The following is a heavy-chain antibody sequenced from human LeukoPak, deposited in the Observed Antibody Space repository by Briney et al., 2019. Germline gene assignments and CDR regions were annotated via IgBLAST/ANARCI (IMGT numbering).Heavy chain of an antibody. CDR1: GFTFSSYS. CDR2: ISSSSSTI. Sequence: GGSLRLSCAASGFTFSSYSMNWVRQAPGKGLEWVSYISSSSSTIYYADSVKGRFTISRDNAKNSLYLQMNSLRAEDTAVYYCAKSDYYDSSGYLDYWGQGTLVTVSS. D-gene: IGHD3-22*01. J-gene: IGHJ4*02. CDR3: AKSDYYDSSGYLDY. V-gene: IGHV3-48*01.